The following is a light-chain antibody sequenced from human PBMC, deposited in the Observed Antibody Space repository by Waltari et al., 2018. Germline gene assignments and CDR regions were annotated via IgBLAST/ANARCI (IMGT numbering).Light chain of an antibody. J-gene: IGLJ1*01. CDR2: DVT. CDR3: SSYRKSSTAGGV. CDR1: SSDVGGYNY. V-gene: IGLV2-14*03. Sequence: QSALTQPASVSGSPGQSITISCTATSSDVGGYNYVPWYQQHPGKAPKLMIYDVTIRASGVSSRFTGSKSGNTASLTISGLQTDDEADYYCSSYRKSSTAGGVFGTGTKVTVL.